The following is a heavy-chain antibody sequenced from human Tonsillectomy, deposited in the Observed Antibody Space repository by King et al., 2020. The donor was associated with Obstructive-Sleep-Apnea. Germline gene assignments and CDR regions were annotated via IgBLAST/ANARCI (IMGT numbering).Heavy chain of an antibody. CDR3: ARGPSLGEESEF. D-gene: IGHD2-21*01. CDR2: CFYSGGT. V-gene: IGHV4-39*07. Sequence: LQLQESGPGLVEPSETLSLTFTVSVDSISTSYYWGWIRQPPGKGLECMGSCFYSGGTYNNPSLKSVVTISVDTSKKQFSLKLGSVTAADTAVYYCARGPSLGEESEFWGQGTLVTVSS. J-gene: IGHJ4*02. CDR1: VDSISTSYY.